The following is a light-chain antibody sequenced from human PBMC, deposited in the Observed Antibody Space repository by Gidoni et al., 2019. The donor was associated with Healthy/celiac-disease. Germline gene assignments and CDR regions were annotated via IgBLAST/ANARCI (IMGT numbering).Light chain of an antibody. Sequence: DIQMTQSPSSLSASVGDRVTIPCRASQSISSYLNWYQQKPGKAPKLLIYAASSLQKGVPPRVSDRGSGTDFTLTISSLQPEDFANYYCQQSYSTPLYTFGQGTKLEIK. CDR1: QSISSY. CDR3: QQSYSTPLYT. J-gene: IGKJ2*01. V-gene: IGKV1-39*01. CDR2: AAS.